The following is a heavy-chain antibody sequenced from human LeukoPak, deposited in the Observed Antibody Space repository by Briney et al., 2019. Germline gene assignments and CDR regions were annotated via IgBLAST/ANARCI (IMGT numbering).Heavy chain of an antibody. V-gene: IGHV4-61*02. J-gene: IGHJ4*02. CDR3: ARGNPSLYSSGWYPFDY. Sequence: SQTLSPTCTVSGGSISSGSYYWSWIRQPAGKGLEWIGRIYTSGSTNYNPSLKSRVTISVDTSKNQFSLKLSSVAAADTALYYCARGNPSLYSSGWYPFDYWGQGTLVTVSS. CDR1: GGSISSGSYY. CDR2: IYTSGST. D-gene: IGHD6-19*01.